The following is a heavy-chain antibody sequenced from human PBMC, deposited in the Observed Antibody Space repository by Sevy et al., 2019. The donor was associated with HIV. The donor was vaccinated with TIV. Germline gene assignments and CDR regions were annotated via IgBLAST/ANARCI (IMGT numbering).Heavy chain of an antibody. J-gene: IGHJ6*02. D-gene: IGHD2-2*01. CDR3: AKDRDVLLVPSTMRDEYPGYGMDV. CDR2: LSYDERNK. Sequence: GGSLRLSCAASGYIFSSYGIHWVRQAPGKGLEWVAFLSYDERNKYYADSVKGRFTISGDSSKNTFYLQMNNQRADDTAVYYCAKDRDVLLVPSTMRDEYPGYGMDVWGQGTTVTVSS. V-gene: IGHV3-30*18. CDR1: GYIFSSYG.